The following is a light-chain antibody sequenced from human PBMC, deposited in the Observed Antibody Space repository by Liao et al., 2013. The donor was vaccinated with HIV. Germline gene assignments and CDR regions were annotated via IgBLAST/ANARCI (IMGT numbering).Light chain of an antibody. CDR3: QVWDFNSVT. V-gene: IGLV3-1*01. CDR2: QDS. CDR1: NLGDKY. J-gene: IGLJ2*01. Sequence: SYELTQPPSVSVSPGQTASITCSGDNLGDKYTCWYQQKPGQSPVLVIYQDSKRPSGIPERFSASNSGNTATLTITGTQATDEADYYCQVWDFNSVTFGGGTKLTVL.